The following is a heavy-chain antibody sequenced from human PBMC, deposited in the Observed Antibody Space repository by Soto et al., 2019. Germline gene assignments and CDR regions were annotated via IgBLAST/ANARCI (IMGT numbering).Heavy chain of an antibody. CDR3: ARDDYDYIWGSYRYTS. CDR2: INHSGST. J-gene: IGHJ4*02. CDR1: GGSFSGYY. D-gene: IGHD3-16*02. V-gene: IGHV4-34*01. Sequence: WETLSLTCAVYGGSFSGYYWSWIRQPPGKGLEWIGEINHSGSTNYNPSLKSRVTISVDTSKNQFSLKLSSVTAADTAVYYCARDDYDYIWGSYRYTSWGQGTLVTVSS.